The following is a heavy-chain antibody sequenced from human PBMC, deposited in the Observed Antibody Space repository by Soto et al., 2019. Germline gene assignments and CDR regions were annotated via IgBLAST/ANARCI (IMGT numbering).Heavy chain of an antibody. D-gene: IGHD3-10*01. CDR1: GFTITKAC. Sequence: GGALRLSCAASGFTITKACMSWVRQAPGKGLQWVGRVKRKTNGGTTDYAAPVKDRFNISRDDSKNTLYLQMNNLKTEDTAVYYCATCYGSGTDCQEDYLAFWGQGTPVTVSS. V-gene: IGHV3-15*01. J-gene: IGHJ4*02. CDR3: ATCYGSGTDCQEDYLAF. CDR2: VKRKTNGGTT.